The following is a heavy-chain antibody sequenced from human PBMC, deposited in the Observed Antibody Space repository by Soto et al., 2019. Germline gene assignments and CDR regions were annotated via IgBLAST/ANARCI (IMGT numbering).Heavy chain of an antibody. CDR1: GGSISGYY. CDR3: AREDDYSFDY. J-gene: IGHJ4*02. D-gene: IGHD2-21*02. V-gene: IGHV4-59*01. Sequence: SETLSLTCTVSGGSISGYYLNWIRQSPGKGLEWIGYIYHSGSTNYSPSLKSRVTISVDTSKNQFSLKLSSVTAADTAVYYCAREDDYSFDYWGQGTLVTVSS. CDR2: IYHSGST.